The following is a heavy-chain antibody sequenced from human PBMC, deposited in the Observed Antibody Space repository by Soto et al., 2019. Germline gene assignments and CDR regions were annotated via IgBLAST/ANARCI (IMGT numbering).Heavy chain of an antibody. V-gene: IGHV3-23*01. J-gene: IGHJ6*02. CDR1: GFTFSSYA. CDR3: SKSPIVATINLGFLYGMGG. D-gene: IGHD5-12*01. CDR2: ISGSGGST. Sequence: EVQLLESGGGLVQPGGSLRLSCAASGFTFSSYAMSWVRQAPGKGLEWVSAISGSGGSTYYADSVKGRFTISRDNSKNTPFLQINSLRAEDTAVYYWSKSPIVATINLGFLYGMGGLGQGTTVTVSS.